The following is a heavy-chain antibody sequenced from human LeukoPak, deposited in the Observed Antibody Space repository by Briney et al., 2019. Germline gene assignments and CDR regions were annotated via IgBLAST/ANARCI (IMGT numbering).Heavy chain of an antibody. Sequence: SETLSLTCTVSGGSISSGSYYWSWIRQPAGKGLEWIGRIYTSGSTNYNPSLKSRVTISVDTSKNQFSLKLSSVTAADTAVYYCAREDYDILTGYYSYWGQGTLVTVSP. J-gene: IGHJ4*02. CDR1: GGSISSGSYY. V-gene: IGHV4-61*02. D-gene: IGHD3-9*01. CDR3: AREDYDILTGYYSY. CDR2: IYTSGST.